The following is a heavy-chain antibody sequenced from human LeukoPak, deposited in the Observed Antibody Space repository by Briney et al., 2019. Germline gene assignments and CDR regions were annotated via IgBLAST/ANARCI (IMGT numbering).Heavy chain of an antibody. CDR2: ITGSGGTT. V-gene: IGHV3-23*01. Sequence: GGSLRLSCAASGFTFKSYWMYWVRQAPGKGLEWVSGITGSGGTTYYADSVKGRFTISRDNSKNTLYLQMNSPRAEDTAAYYCAKGDGFDSSGFQAYFDYWGQGTLVTVSS. J-gene: IGHJ4*02. CDR3: AKGDGFDSSGFQAYFDY. CDR1: GFTFKSYW. D-gene: IGHD3-22*01.